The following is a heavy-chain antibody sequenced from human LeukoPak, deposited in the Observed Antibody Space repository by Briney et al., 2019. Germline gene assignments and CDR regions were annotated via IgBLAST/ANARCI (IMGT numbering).Heavy chain of an antibody. J-gene: IGHJ6*03. CDR3: ARGPPPAYYYMDV. V-gene: IGHV1-2*02. CDR1: GHTFTAYY. CDR2: INPNSGDT. D-gene: IGHD2-15*01. Sequence: GASVKVSCKASGHTFTAYYMHWVRRAPGQGLEWMGWINPNSGDTKYPQKFQGRVTMTRDTSISTAYMELSSLISDDTAVYYCARGPPPAYYYMDVWGKGTTVTVSS.